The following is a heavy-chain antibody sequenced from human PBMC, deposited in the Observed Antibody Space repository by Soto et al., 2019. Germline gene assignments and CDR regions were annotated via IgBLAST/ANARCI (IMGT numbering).Heavy chain of an antibody. V-gene: IGHV3-23*01. CDR1: GFTFSSYA. J-gene: IGHJ4*02. CDR3: ARRGPGTYFDY. Sequence: EVQLLDSGGGLVQPGGSLRLSCAASGFTFSSYAMNWVRQAPGKGLEWVSVISGSGDSTYYADSVKGRFTISRDNSKSTMYLQMNSLRTEDPAVYYCARRGPGTYFDYWGQGTLVTVSS. CDR2: ISGSGDST. D-gene: IGHD6-13*01.